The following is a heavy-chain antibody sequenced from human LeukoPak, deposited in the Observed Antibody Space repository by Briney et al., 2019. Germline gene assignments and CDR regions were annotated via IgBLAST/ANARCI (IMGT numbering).Heavy chain of an antibody. V-gene: IGHV3-74*01. CDR3: ARVVDDYDSGGYSWFDF. J-gene: IGHJ4*02. D-gene: IGHD3-22*01. Sequence: GGSPRLSCAASGFTFISSWMHWVRQAPGKGLEWVSRVNSDGGSTTYADSVKGRFTISRDNAKNTLYLQMNSLRAEDTAAYYCARVVDDYDSGGYSWFDFWGQGALVTVSS. CDR1: GFTFISSW. CDR2: VNSDGGST.